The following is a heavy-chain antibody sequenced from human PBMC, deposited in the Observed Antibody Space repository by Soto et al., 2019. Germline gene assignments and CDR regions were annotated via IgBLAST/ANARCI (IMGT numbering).Heavy chain of an antibody. J-gene: IGHJ3*02. D-gene: IGHD2-2*01. CDR1: GGTFGSYA. CDR3: AKGQLLHCSSTSCYLGAFAI. V-gene: IGHV1-69*01. Sequence: AVNVSCKASGGTFGSYAISGVRQAPGQGLEWMGGIIPIFGTANYAQKFQGRVTITADESTSTAYMELSSLRSEDTAVYYCAKGQLLHCSSTSCYLGAFAIWGQGTMVTVSS. CDR2: IIPIFGTA.